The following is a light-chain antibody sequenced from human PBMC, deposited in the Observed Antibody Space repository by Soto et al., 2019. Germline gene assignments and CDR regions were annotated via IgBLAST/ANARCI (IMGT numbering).Light chain of an antibody. J-gene: IGLJ1*01. CDR3: QSYDSSLSGSEV. CDR2: GNG. CDR1: SSNIGAGHD. Sequence: SALTQPPSVSGAPGQRVTISCTGSSSNIGAGHDVHWYQHLPGTAPKLLIYGNGNRPSGVPDRFSGSKSGTSASLAITGLQTEDAADYYCQSYDSSLSGSEVFGTGTKVTVL. V-gene: IGLV1-40*01.